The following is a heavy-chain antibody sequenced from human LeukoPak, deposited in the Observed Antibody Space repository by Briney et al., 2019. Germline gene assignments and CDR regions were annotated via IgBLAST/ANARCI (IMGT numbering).Heavy chain of an antibody. D-gene: IGHD2-2*01. J-gene: IGHJ5*02. V-gene: IGHV4-59*01. CDR3: ARASAVVPAARNWFDP. CDR2: IYYSGST. CDR1: GGSISSYY. Sequence: SETLSLTCTVSGGSISSYYWSWIRQPPGKGLQWIGYIYYSGSTNYNPSLESRVTISVDTSKNQFSLNLSSVTAADTAVYYCARASAVVPAARNWFDPWGQGTLVTVSS.